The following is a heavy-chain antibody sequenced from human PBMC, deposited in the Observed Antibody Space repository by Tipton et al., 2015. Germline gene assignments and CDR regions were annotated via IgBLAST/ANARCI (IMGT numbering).Heavy chain of an antibody. V-gene: IGHV4-59*01. CDR3: AGCAVVPAVTSYYGMDV. D-gene: IGHD2-2*01. CDR1: GDSINGYY. Sequence: TLSLTCAVSGDSINGYYWSWIRQPPGKGLEWIGYIYYSGSTSYNPSLKSRVSMSVDTSKKYFSLELRNVTAADTAVYYCAGCAVVPAVTSYYGMDVWGQGTTVTVSS. CDR2: IYYSGST. J-gene: IGHJ6*02.